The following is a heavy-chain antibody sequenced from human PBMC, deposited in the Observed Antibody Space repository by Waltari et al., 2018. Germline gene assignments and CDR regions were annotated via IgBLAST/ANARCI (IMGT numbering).Heavy chain of an antibody. CDR2: INHSGGT. CDR1: GFTFSSYP. V-gene: IGHV4-4*02. Sequence: VQLLESGGGLVQPGGSLRLSCAASGFTFSSYPMSWVRRATGKGLEWIGEINHSGGTNYNPSLKSRVTISVDTSKNQFSLKLSSVTAADTAVYYCATNGGGNTAFDIWGQGTMVTVSS. CDR3: ATNGGGNTAFDI. J-gene: IGHJ3*02. D-gene: IGHD2-15*01.